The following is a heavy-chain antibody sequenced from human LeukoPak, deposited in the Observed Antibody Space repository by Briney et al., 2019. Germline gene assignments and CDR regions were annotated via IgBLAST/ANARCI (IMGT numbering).Heavy chain of an antibody. Sequence: SETLSLTCAVSGGSICSGGYSWSWIRQPPGKGLEWIGYIYHSGSTYYNPSLKSRVTISVDRSKNQFSLKLSSVTAADTAVYYCARVDTAMTDAFDIWGQGTMVTVSS. CDR3: ARVDTAMTDAFDI. J-gene: IGHJ3*02. CDR1: GGSICSGGYS. D-gene: IGHD5-18*01. CDR2: IYHSGST. V-gene: IGHV4-30-2*01.